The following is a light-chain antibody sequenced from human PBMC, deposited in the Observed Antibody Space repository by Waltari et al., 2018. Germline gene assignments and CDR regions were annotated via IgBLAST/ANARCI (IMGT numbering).Light chain of an antibody. CDR1: ESVSRY. J-gene: IGKJ4*01. CDR2: EAS. V-gene: IGKV3-11*01. Sequence: IVLTQSPATLSLSPGERATLSCRASESVSRYLAWYQQKPGQAPRLLIYEASNRATDIPARFSGSGSGTDFTLTISSLEPEDFAVYYCQRRSDWPLTFGGGTKVEIK. CDR3: QRRSDWPLT.